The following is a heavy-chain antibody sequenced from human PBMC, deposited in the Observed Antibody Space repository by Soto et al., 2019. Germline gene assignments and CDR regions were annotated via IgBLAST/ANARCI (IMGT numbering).Heavy chain of an antibody. CDR1: GGTFSSYA. CDR3: AREEIYCTNGVCSSPDYYYGMDV. V-gene: IGHV1-69*13. J-gene: IGHJ6*02. D-gene: IGHD2-8*01. CDR2: IIPIFGTA. Sequence: SVKVSCKASGGTFSSYAISWVRQAPGQGLEWMGGIIPIFGTANYAQKFQGRVTITADESTSTAYMELSSLRSEDTAVYYCAREEIYCTNGVCSSPDYYYGMDVWGQGTTVTVSS.